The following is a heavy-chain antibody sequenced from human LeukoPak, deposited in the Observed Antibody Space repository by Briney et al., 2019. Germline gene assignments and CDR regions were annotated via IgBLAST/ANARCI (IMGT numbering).Heavy chain of an antibody. CDR1: GYTFTGYY. V-gene: IGHV1-18*04. CDR2: ISAYNGNT. CDR3: ARVAMGGSGSYYSYYYYYYMDV. D-gene: IGHD3-10*01. Sequence: ASVKVSCKASGYTFTGYYMHWVRQAPGQGLEWMGWISAYNGNTNYAQKLQGRVTMTTDTSTSTAYMELRSLRSDDTAVYYCARVAMGGSGSYYSYYYYYYMDVWGKGTTVTISS. J-gene: IGHJ6*03.